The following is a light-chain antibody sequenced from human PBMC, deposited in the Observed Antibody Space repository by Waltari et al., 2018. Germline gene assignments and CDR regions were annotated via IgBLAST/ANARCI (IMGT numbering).Light chain of an antibody. V-gene: IGLV3-21*04. CDR2: YDG. Sequence: SYVLTQPSSVSVAPGKTATITCGGNNIGSKSVHWYQQKPGQAPVLVISYDGDRPSGIPVRFSGSNSGSTATLTISMVEVGDEADYYCQVWDSSGDGVFGGGTKLTVL. J-gene: IGLJ3*02. CDR1: NIGSKS. CDR3: QVWDSSGDGV.